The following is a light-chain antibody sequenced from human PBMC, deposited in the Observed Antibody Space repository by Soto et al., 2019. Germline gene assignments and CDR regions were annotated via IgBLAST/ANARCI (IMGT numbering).Light chain of an antibody. CDR1: SSDVGGYNY. J-gene: IGLJ7*01. V-gene: IGLV2-14*01. CDR2: DVT. Sequence: QSALTQPASVSGSPGQSITISCTGTSSDVGGYNYVSWYQQHPGKAAKVMIYDVTNRPSGVSNRFSGSKSGNTASLTISGLQAEDEADYYCTSYTTSSTLVFGGGTQLTVL. CDR3: TSYTTSSTLV.